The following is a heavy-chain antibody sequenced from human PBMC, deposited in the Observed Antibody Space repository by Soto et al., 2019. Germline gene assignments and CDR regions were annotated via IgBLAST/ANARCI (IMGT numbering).Heavy chain of an antibody. CDR3: AREGARHAFDI. J-gene: IGHJ3*02. V-gene: IGHV1-18*01. Sequence: GASVKVSCKASGYTFTIYSISWVRQAPGQGLEWMGGISANNGKTNYAQKLQGRVTMTADTSTSTAYMELSSLRSEDTAVYYCAREGARHAFDIWGQGTMVTVSS. D-gene: IGHD3-16*01. CDR2: ISANNGKT. CDR1: GYTFTIYS.